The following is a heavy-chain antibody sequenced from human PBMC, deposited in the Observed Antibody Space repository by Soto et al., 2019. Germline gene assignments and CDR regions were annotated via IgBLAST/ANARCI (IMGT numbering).Heavy chain of an antibody. CDR3: ARGGGSPLDY. D-gene: IGHD3-16*01. Sequence: QVHLQESGPGLVRPSETLTLTCAVSGDSISSPYWSWIRQSPRRGLEWIGYIFYGGTVTYNPSLGSRATISVDTSKNHFSLKLSLMTAADTALYYCARGGGSPLDYWGQGTLVTVSS. V-gene: IGHV4-59*11. CDR2: IFYGGTV. J-gene: IGHJ4*02. CDR1: GDSISSPY.